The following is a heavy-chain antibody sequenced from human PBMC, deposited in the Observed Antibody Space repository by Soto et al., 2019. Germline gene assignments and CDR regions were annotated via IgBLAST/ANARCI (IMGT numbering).Heavy chain of an antibody. CDR1: GFTFSSYG. V-gene: IGHV3-30*18. CDR2: ISYDGSNK. Sequence: GGSLRLSCAASGFTFSSYGMHWVRQAPGKGLEWVAVISYDGSNKYYADSVKGRFTISRDNSKNTLYLQMNSLRAEDTAVYYCAKEGYNWIPGVGYYFDYWGQGTLVTVSS. CDR3: AKEGYNWIPGVGYYFDY. D-gene: IGHD1-20*01. J-gene: IGHJ4*02.